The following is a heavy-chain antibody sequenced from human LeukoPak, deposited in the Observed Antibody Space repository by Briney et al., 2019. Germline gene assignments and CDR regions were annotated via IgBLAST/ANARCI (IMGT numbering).Heavy chain of an antibody. V-gene: IGHV4-4*07. J-gene: IGHJ3*02. CDR3: ARDPGPLGYCSSTSCYAAFDI. CDR1: GGSINSYY. CDR2: IYTSGST. D-gene: IGHD2-2*01. Sequence: PSETLSLTCTVSGGSINSYYWSWIRQPAGKGLEWIGRIYTSGSTNYNPSLKSRVTMSVDTSKNQFSLKLSSVTAADTAVYYCARDPGPLGYCSSTSCYAAFDIWGQGTMVTVSS.